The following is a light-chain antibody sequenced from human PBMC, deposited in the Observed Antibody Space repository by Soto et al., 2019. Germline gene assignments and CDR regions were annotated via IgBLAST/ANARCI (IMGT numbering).Light chain of an antibody. CDR2: DAS. Sequence: DIQITQSPSTLSASVRYRVTITFRASQTISNWLAWYQQKPGKAPTLLIYDASTLGRGVPSRFSGTGSGTEFTLSIDSLQPDDFATYSCKQYHTSSITFGKGTRLEIK. V-gene: IGKV1-5*01. CDR3: KQYHTSSIT. CDR1: QTISNW. J-gene: IGKJ5*01.